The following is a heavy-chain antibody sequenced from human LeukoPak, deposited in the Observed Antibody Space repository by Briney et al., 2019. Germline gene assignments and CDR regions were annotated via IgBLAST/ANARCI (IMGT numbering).Heavy chain of an antibody. J-gene: IGHJ4*02. Sequence: PGGSLRLSCAASGFTFSSYGMHWVRQAPGKGLEWVAVIWYDGSNKYYADSVKGRFTISRDNSKNTLYLQMNSLRAEDTAVYYCARDQFRGVIQTKLDYWGQGTLVTVSS. CDR1: GFTFSSYG. D-gene: IGHD3-10*01. CDR2: IWYDGSNK. V-gene: IGHV3-33*01. CDR3: ARDQFRGVIQTKLDY.